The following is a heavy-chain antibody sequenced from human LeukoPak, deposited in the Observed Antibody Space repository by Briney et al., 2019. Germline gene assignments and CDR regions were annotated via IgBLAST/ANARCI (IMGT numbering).Heavy chain of an antibody. CDR2: VSAGHHA. CDR1: GFTLGGHD. CDR3: ASVWGSLREYDY. Sequence: GGSLRLSCTASGFTLGGHDMHWVRQTTGDGLEGVAAVSAGHHAFYAGSVKGRFTVSRGNSQNTVFLQMNSLRAEDTAVYYCASVWGSLREYDYWGQGTPVTVSS. J-gene: IGHJ4*02. D-gene: IGHD3-16*01. V-gene: IGHV3-13*01.